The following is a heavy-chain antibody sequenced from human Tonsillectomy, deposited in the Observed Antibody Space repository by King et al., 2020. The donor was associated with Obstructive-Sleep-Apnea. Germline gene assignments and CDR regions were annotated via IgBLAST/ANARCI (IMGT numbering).Heavy chain of an antibody. V-gene: IGHV1-18*04. J-gene: IGHJ6*02. CDR3: ARERELPAYYYYGMDV. D-gene: IGHD1-7*01. CDR2: ISVYNGNT. CDR1: GYTFTSYG. Sequence: QLVQSGAEVKKPGASVKFSCKASGYTFTSYGISWVRQAPGQGLEWMGWISVYNGNTNYAQNFQGRVTMTTDTSTSTTYMELRSLRSDDTAVYYCARERELPAYYYYGMDVWGQGTTVTVSS.